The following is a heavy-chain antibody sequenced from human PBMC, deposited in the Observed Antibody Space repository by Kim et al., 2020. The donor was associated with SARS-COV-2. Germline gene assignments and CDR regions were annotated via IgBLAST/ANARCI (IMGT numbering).Heavy chain of an antibody. CDR3: ARSYHGSGHYWPYFDP. CDR2: IDTHTGIP. Sequence: ASVKVSCKASGYILTTYAMNWVRQAPGQGLEWMGWIDTHTGIPTYAQGFTGRFVFSLDTSVSTAYLQINSLKADDTAVYFCARSYHGSGHYWPYFDPWGQGTQVTV. CDR1: GYILTTYA. D-gene: IGHD3-10*01. J-gene: IGHJ5*02. V-gene: IGHV7-4-1*02.